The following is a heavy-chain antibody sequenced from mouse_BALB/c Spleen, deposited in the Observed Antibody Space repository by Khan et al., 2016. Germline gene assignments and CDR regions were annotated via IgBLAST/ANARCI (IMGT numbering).Heavy chain of an antibody. CDR1: GYAFSSYW. J-gene: IGHJ3*01. V-gene: IGHV1-80*01. CDR3: AREGYGYDAFAY. Sequence: QVQLQQPGAELVRPGSSVKISCKASGYAFSSYWMNWVKQRPGQGLEWIGQIYPGDGDTNYTGKFKGKATLIADKSSSTAYMQLSSLTSEDSAVYFCAREGYGYDAFAYWGQGTLVTVSA. D-gene: IGHD2-2*01. CDR2: IYPGDGDT.